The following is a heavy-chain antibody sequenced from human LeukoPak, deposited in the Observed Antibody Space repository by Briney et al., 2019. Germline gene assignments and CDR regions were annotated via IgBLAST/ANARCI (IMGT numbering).Heavy chain of an antibody. Sequence: PGRSLRLSCAASGFTFSSYGMHWVRQAPGKGLEWVAVIWYDGSNKYYADSVKGRLTISRDNSKNTLYLQMNSLRAEDTAVYYCARDHGIAVAGTRYFDLWGRGTLVTVSS. V-gene: IGHV3-33*01. CDR1: GFTFSSYG. J-gene: IGHJ2*01. CDR3: ARDHGIAVAGTRYFDL. CDR2: IWYDGSNK. D-gene: IGHD6-19*01.